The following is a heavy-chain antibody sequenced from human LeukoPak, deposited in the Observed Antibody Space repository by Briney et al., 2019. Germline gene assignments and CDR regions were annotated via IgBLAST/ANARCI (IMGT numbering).Heavy chain of an antibody. CDR2: IKSDGST. Sequence: PGGSLRLSCVASGFTFSSYWMHWVRQAPGKGLVWVSRIKSDGSTNYADSVKGRFTISRDNAKNTVSLQMNSLRPEDTGVYYCARAPSEIGGYYPEYFRHWGQGTLVTVSS. CDR1: GFTFSSYW. CDR3: ARAPSEIGGYYPEYFRH. V-gene: IGHV3-74*01. J-gene: IGHJ1*01. D-gene: IGHD3-22*01.